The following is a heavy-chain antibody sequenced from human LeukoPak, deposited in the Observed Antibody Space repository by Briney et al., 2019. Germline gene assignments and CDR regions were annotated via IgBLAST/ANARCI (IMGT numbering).Heavy chain of an antibody. CDR1: GFTFSSFG. CDR3: ATYGSGSGTFFDS. Sequence: GRSLRLSCAASGFTFSSFGIHWVRQAPGKGLEWVAVISDDGRTKYYAASVEGRFTISRDNSRNTLYLQMDSLRAEDTALYYCATYGSGSGTFFDSWGQGTLVTVSS. J-gene: IGHJ4*01. V-gene: IGHV3-30*03. D-gene: IGHD3-10*01. CDR2: ISDDGRTK.